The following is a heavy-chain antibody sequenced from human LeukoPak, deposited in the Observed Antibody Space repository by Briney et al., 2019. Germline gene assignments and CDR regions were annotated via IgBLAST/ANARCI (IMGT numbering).Heavy chain of an antibody. Sequence: SETLSLTCTVSGGSVSSSNYYWRWIRQPPGKGLEWIGYIYYSGSTNYNPSLKSRVTISVDTSKNQFSLKLSSVTAADTAAYYCARVPGVHHTVRGVNLYHFDYWGQGILVTVSS. CDR1: GGSVSSSNYY. V-gene: IGHV4-61*01. J-gene: IGHJ4*02. D-gene: IGHD3-10*01. CDR2: IYYSGST. CDR3: ARVPGVHHTVRGVNLYHFDY.